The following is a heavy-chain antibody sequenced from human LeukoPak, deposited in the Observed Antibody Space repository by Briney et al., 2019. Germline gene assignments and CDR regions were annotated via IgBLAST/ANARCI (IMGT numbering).Heavy chain of an antibody. CDR1: GFTFDDYG. CDR3: ARRESTYQNYYYFYYMDV. CDR2: INWNGGST. V-gene: IGHV3-20*04. Sequence: GGSLRLSCAASGFTFDDYGMSWVRQAPGKGLEWVSGINWNGGSTGYADSVKGRFTISRDNAKNSLYLQMNSLRAEDTALYYCARRESTYQNYYYFYYMDVWGTGTTVTVSS. J-gene: IGHJ6*03.